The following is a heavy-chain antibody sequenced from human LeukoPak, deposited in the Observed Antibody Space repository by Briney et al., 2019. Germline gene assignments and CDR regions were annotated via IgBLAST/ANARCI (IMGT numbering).Heavy chain of an antibody. Sequence: GGSLRLSCAASGFTFSSYGMHWVRQAPGEGLEWVAVISYDGSNKYYADSVKGRFTISRDNSKNTLYLQMNSLRAEDTAVYYCAKRKDSSGYYYDYWGQGTLVTVSS. D-gene: IGHD3-22*01. CDR2: ISYDGSNK. CDR3: AKRKDSSGYYYDY. CDR1: GFTFSSYG. V-gene: IGHV3-30*18. J-gene: IGHJ4*02.